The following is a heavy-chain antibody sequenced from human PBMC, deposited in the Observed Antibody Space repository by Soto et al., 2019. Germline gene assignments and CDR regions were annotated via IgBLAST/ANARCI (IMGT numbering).Heavy chain of an antibody. Sequence: ASVKVSCKASGGTISSYAISWVRQAPGQGLEWMGWISSYNGTTNYAQKLQGRVTMTTDTSTSTAYMELRSLRSDDTAVYYCARAYSSSSYPDYWGQGTLVTVSS. D-gene: IGHD6-13*01. V-gene: IGHV1-18*01. CDR3: ARAYSSSSYPDY. CDR2: ISSYNGTT. J-gene: IGHJ4*02. CDR1: GGTISSYA.